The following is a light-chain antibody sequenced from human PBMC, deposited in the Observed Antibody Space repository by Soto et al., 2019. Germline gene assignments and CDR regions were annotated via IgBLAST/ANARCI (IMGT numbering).Light chain of an antibody. CDR1: SSDIGAYHY. CDR3: FSYTTSDTVL. J-gene: IGLJ2*01. V-gene: IGLV2-14*01. CDR2: AVN. Sequence: QSALTQAASVSGSPGQSITISCTGTSSDIGAYHYVSWYQQRPGKAPKLMIYAVNNRPSGISNRFSGSKSGNTASLTISGLQDEDEAVYYCFSYTTSDTVLFGGGTKVTVL.